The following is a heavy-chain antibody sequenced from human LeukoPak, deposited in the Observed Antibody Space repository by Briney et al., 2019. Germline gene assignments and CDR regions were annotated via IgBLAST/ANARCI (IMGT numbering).Heavy chain of an antibody. CDR3: AIRLRTSTPGTTGYFDY. J-gene: IGHJ4*03. V-gene: IGHV4-39*01. Sequence: SETLSLSCTVSGGXISSSGYYWGWIRQPPGKGLEWIGSIYYSGHTYYNSSLRSRVTISVDTSKNQLSLKLTSVTAADTAVYYCAIRLRTSTPGTTGYFDYWGQGTLVTVSS. CDR1: GGXISSSGYY. CDR2: IYYSGHT. D-gene: IGHD1-1*01.